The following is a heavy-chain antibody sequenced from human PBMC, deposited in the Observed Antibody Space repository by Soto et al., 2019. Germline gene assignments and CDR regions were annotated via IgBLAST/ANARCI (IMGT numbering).Heavy chain of an antibody. CDR1: RGSFSGYY. Sequence: SETLSLTCAVYRGSFSGYYWNCIHQPPGKGLEWIGEINHSGSTNYNPSLKSRVTISVDTSKNQFSLKLSSVTAADTAVYYCARVYYGSGSYPNWFDPWGQGTLVTVSS. CDR2: INHSGST. V-gene: IGHV4-34*01. D-gene: IGHD3-10*01. J-gene: IGHJ5*02. CDR3: ARVYYGSGSYPNWFDP.